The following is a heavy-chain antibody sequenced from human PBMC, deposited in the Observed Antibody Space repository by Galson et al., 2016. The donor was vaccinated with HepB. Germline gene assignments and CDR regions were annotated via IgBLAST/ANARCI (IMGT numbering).Heavy chain of an antibody. D-gene: IGHD3-10*01. J-gene: IGHJ4*02. CDR3: ARGGLWFRGLFDTRPTKYYFDY. CDR2: IYYSGST. Sequence: TLSLTCTVSGGSISSGGYYWSWIRQHPGKGLEWIGHIYYSGSTYYNPSLKSRVTMSLDTSKNQFSLRLSSVTAADTAVYYCARGGLWFRGLFDTRPTKYYFDYWGQGALVTVSS. CDR1: GGSISSGGYY. V-gene: IGHV4-31*03.